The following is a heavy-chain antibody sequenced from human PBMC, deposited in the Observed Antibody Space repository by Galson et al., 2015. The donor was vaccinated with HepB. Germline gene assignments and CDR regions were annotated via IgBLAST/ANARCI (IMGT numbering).Heavy chain of an antibody. J-gene: IGHJ4*01. CDR1: TNIFSNFG. CDR2: ISGYNGNT. CDR3: ARVRYSDSAPEY. V-gene: IGHV1-18*01. Sequence: SVKVSCKASTNIFSNFGISWVRQAPGQGLEWMGWISGYNGNTNYARNLQGRVTMTTDTSTSTAYLELRSLTSDDTAVYYCARVRYSDSAPEYWGQGTLVTVSS. D-gene: IGHD3-16*02.